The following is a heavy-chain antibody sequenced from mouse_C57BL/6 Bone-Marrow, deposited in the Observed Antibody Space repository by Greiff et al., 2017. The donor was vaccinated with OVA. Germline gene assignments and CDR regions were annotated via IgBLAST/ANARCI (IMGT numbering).Heavy chain of an antibody. CDR1: GFTFNTYA. Sequence: EVQLVESGGGLVQPKGSLKLSCAASGFTFNTYAMHWVRQAPGKDLEWVARIRSKSSNYATYYADSVKDRFTISRDDSQSMLYLQMNNLKTEDTAMYYCVRGIDYYGTTYYFDYWGQGTTLTVSS. J-gene: IGHJ2*01. CDR2: IRSKSSNYAT. D-gene: IGHD1-1*01. CDR3: VRGIDYYGTTYYFDY. V-gene: IGHV10-3*01.